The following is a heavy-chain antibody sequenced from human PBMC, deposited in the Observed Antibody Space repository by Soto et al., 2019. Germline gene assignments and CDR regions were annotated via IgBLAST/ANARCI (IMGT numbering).Heavy chain of an antibody. V-gene: IGHV3-48*01. J-gene: IGHJ2*01. CDR1: GFTFSSYS. D-gene: IGHD1-26*01. Sequence: SLRLSCAASGFTFSSYSMNWVHQAPGKGLEWVSYISSSSSTIYYADSVKGRSTISRDNAKNSRYLQMNSLRAEDTAVYYCARGEVSNWYFDLWGRGTLVTVS. CDR2: ISSSSSTI. CDR3: ARGEVSNWYFDL.